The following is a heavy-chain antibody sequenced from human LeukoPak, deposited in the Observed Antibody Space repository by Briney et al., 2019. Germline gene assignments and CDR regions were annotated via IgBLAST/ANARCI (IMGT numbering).Heavy chain of an antibody. D-gene: IGHD7-27*01. Sequence: GGSLRLSCAVSGFIFINYWMSWVRQAPGKGLEWVATIKIDGSEIYYVDSVRGRFTISRDNVRNSLYLQMHSLRGEDTAVYYCAREGTLRAHWDPFDYWGQGTLVTVSS. CDR2: IKIDGSEI. J-gene: IGHJ4*02. V-gene: IGHV3-7*01. CDR1: GFIFINYW. CDR3: AREGTLRAHWDPFDY.